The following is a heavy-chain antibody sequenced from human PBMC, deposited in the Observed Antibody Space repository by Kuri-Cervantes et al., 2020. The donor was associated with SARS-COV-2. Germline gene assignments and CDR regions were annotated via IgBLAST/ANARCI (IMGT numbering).Heavy chain of an antibody. J-gene: IGHJ6*02. D-gene: IGHD2-2*01. V-gene: IGHV3-30*18. CDR1: GFTFSSYS. Sequence: GGSLRLSCAASGFTFSSYSMHWVRQAPGKGLEWVAVISYDGSNKYYADSVKGRFTISRDNSKNTLYLQMNSLRAEDTAVYYCAKDLGVPAAIEMFYYYYGMDVWGQGTTVTVSS. CDR2: ISYDGSNK. CDR3: AKDLGVPAAIEMFYYYYGMDV.